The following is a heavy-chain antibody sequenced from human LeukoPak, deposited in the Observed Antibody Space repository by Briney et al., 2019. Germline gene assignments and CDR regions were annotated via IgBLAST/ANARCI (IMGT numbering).Heavy chain of an antibody. CDR3: AIPLPDYSTPRYYGMDV. V-gene: IGHV1-3*01. D-gene: IGHD4-11*01. J-gene: IGHJ6*02. CDR1: GYTFTSYA. Sequence: GASVKVSCKASGYTFTSYAMHWVRQAPGQRLEWMGWINAGNGNTKYSQKFQGRVTITRDTSASTAYMELSSLRSEDTAVYYCAIPLPDYSTPRYYGMDVWGQGTTVTVSS. CDR2: INAGNGNT.